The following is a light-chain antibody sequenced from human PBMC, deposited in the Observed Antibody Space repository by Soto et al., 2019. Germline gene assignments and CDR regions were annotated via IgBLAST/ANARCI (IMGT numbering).Light chain of an antibody. CDR2: DVS. V-gene: IGKV1-13*02. CDR3: QQFSTYPLT. CDR1: QGITSA. J-gene: IGKJ4*01. Sequence: AIPLTQSPSSLSASLGDRVTITCRSSQGITSAIAWYRQRPGMAPELLIYDVSTLASGVTSRFSGSGSGTDFTLPISALQPEDFATYYCQQFSTYPLTFGGGTKVDIK.